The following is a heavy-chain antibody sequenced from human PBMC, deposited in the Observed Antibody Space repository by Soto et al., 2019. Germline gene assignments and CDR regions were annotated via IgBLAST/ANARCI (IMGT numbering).Heavy chain of an antibody. V-gene: IGHV3-11*06. D-gene: IGHD1-26*01. J-gene: IGHJ6*02. CDR2: ISSSSSYT. CDR1: GFTFSDYY. Sequence: QVQLVESGGGLVKPGGSLRLSCAASGFTFSDYYMSWIRQAPGKGLEWASYISSSSSYTNYADSVKGRFTISRDNAKNSLYLQMNSLRAEDTAVYYCARPSGSYPYGMDVWGQGTTVTVSS. CDR3: ARPSGSYPYGMDV.